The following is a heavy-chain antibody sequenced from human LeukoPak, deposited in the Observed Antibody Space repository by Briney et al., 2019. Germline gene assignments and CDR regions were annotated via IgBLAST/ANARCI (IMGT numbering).Heavy chain of an antibody. CDR3: ARVPVDTAMVDY. D-gene: IGHD5-18*01. Sequence: SETLSLTCTISGGSVSDYYWSWIRQPPGKGLEWIGYIYYSGSTNYNPSLKSRVTISVDTSKNQFSLKLSSVTAADTAVYYCARVPVDTAMVDYWGQGTLVTVSS. CDR2: IYYSGST. J-gene: IGHJ4*02. V-gene: IGHV4-59*02. CDR1: GGSVSDYY.